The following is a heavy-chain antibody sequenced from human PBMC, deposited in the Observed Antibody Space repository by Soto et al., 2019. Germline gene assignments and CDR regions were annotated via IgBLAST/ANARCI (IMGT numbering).Heavy chain of an antibody. Sequence: QVQLVESGGGLVKPGGSLRLSCAASGFTFSDYYMSWIRQAPGKGLEWVSYISSSSSYTNYADSVKGRFTISRDNAKNSLYLQMNSLRAEDTAVYYCARDGRYCSGGSCSSNLYFQHWGQGTLVTVSS. CDR1: GFTFSDYY. V-gene: IGHV3-11*05. J-gene: IGHJ1*01. CDR3: ARDGRYCSGGSCSSNLYFQH. CDR2: ISSSSSYT. D-gene: IGHD2-15*01.